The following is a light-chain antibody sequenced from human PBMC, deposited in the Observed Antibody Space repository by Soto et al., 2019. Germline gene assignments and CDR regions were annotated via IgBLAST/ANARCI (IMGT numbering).Light chain of an antibody. J-gene: IGKJ5*01. CDR3: QQLKNYPIT. V-gene: IGKV1-9*01. CDR2: AAS. Sequence: DIQMTQSPSSLSASVGDRVTITCRASQSIGTWLAWYQQKPGTAPKLLIYAASALHSGVPSRFSGSGSGTDFTLTISSLQPEDFAIYFCQQLKNYPITFGQGTRLEI. CDR1: QSIGTW.